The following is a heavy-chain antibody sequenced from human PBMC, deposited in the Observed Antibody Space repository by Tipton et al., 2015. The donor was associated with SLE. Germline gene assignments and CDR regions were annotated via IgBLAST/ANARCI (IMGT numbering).Heavy chain of an antibody. Sequence: TLSLTCTVSGGSISTYYWSWIRQPPGKGLEWIGNTYYGDTAYYNPSLKSRVTISVDTSKNQFSLKLNFVTAADTAVYYCASLVVVPAELGMGATEAIDYWGQGSLVIVSS. CDR1: GGSISTYY. V-gene: IGHV4-59*12. J-gene: IGHJ4*02. D-gene: IGHD1-26*01. CDR2: TYYGDTA. CDR3: ASLVVVPAELGMGATEAIDY.